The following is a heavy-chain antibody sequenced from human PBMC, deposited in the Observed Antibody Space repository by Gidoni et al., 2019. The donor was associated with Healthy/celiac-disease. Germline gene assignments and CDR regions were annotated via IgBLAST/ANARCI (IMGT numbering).Heavy chain of an antibody. CDR3: ARDGDSEFDY. Sequence: QVQLQESGPGLVKPSQTLSLTCTVSGGSISSGSYYWSWIRQPAGKGLEWIGRIYTGGSTNYHPSLKSRVTISVDTSKNQFSLKLSSVTAADTAVYYCARDGDSEFDYWGQGTLVTVSS. CDR2: IYTGGST. D-gene: IGHD7-27*01. CDR1: GGSISSGSYY. J-gene: IGHJ4*02. V-gene: IGHV4-61*02.